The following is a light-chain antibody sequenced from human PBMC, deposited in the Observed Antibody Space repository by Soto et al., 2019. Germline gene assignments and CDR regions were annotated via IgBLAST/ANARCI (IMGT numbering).Light chain of an antibody. J-gene: IGKJ4*01. V-gene: IGKV3-15*01. CDR3: QHYNNLPLT. CDR1: QSVSSN. Sequence: EIVLTQSPATLSVSPGERATLSCRASQSVSSNLAWYQQKPGQAPRLLIYGASTRAPGIPARFSGSGSGTEFTLTISSLQSADFAVYYCQHYNNLPLTFGGGAKVEIK. CDR2: GAS.